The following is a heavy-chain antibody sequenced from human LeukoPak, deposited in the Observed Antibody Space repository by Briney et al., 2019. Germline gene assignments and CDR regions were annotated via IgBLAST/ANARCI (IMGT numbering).Heavy chain of an antibody. V-gene: IGHV3-74*01. Sequence: GGSLRLSCAASGLTFSSYWMHWVRQAPGKGLMWVSRINSDGRITDYADSVKGRFAISRDNAKNTLYLQMNSLRAEDTAVYYCAKDRGDLVGATTIIDYWGQGTLVTVSS. J-gene: IGHJ4*02. D-gene: IGHD1-26*01. CDR3: AKDRGDLVGATTIIDY. CDR2: INSDGRIT. CDR1: GLTFSSYW.